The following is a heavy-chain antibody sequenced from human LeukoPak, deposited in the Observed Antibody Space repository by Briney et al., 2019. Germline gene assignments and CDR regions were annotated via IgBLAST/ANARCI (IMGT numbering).Heavy chain of an antibody. V-gene: IGHV3-7*01. CDR1: GFSFSNYW. CDR2: IKPDGSEK. Sequence: GGSLRLSCEASGFSFSNYWMSWVRQAPGKGLEWVAHIKPDGSEKNYVDSVKGRFTLSRDDAKNSVYLQMNSLRVEDTAVYYCARAHYYGSGSFGFDYWGQGTLVTVSS. J-gene: IGHJ4*02. CDR3: ARAHYYGSGSFGFDY. D-gene: IGHD3-10*01.